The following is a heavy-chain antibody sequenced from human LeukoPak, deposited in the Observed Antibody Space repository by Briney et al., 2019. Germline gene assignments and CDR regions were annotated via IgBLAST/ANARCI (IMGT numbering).Heavy chain of an antibody. CDR1: GYTFIDYY. V-gene: IGHV1-2*02. J-gene: IGHJ4*02. CDR2: INPNSGAT. CDR3: ARVKKLLPEFEF. Sequence: ASVTVSCKSSGYTFIDYYIHWVRQARGQGLEWMGWINPNSGATKYAQKFQVRVSMTRDTSINTAYMDLTNLRYDDTAIFYCARVKKLLPEFEFWGQGTLVTVS. D-gene: IGHD3-10*01.